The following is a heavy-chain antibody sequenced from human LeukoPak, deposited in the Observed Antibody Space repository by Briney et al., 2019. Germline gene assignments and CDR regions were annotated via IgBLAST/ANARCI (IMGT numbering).Heavy chain of an antibody. CDR3: ARDGDEGAAFDI. J-gene: IGHJ3*02. CDR2: IYYSGST. CDR1: DGSVSSGSYY. D-gene: IGHD2-21*02. V-gene: IGHV4-61*01. Sequence: SETLSLTCTVSDGSVSSGSYYWSWIRQPPGKGLEWIGYIYYSGSTNYNPSLKSRVTISVDTSKNQFSLKLSSVTAADTAVYYCARDGDEGAAFDIWGQGTMVTVSS.